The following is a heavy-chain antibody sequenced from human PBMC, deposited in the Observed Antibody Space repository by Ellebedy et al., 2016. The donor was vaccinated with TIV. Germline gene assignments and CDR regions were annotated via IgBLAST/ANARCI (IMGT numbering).Heavy chain of an antibody. CDR2: ISAYNGNT. D-gene: IGHD4-17*01. CDR1: GYTFTSYG. J-gene: IGHJ6*02. CDR3: ARDSGSTEAYYYYGMDV. V-gene: IGHV1-18*01. Sequence: ASVKVSXKASGYTFTSYGISWVRQAPGQGLEWMGWISAYNGNTNYAQKLQGRVTMTRNTSISTAYMELSSLRSDDTAVYYCARDSGSTEAYYYYGMDVWGQGTTVTVSS.